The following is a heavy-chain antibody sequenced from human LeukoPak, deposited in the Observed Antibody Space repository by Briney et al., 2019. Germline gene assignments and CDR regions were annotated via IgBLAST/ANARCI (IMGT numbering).Heavy chain of an antibody. CDR1: GFSFDNYD. CDR2: IGTGGDT. V-gene: IGHV3-13*01. D-gene: IGHD3-10*01. CDR3: VRDYGPGGFGP. Sequence: GGSLRLSCAVSGFSFDNYDMHWVRQISGEGLEWVAAIGTGGDTYYRDSVKGRFTISRGNAKNSLYLQMNSLRVGDTAVNYCVRDYGPGGFGPWGQGALVTVSS. J-gene: IGHJ5*02.